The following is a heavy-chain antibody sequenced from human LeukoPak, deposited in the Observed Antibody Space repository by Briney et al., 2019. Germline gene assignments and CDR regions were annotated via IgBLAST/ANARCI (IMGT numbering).Heavy chain of an antibody. Sequence: GGSLRLSCAASGFTFSSYGMHWVRQAPGKGLEWVAVISYDGSNKYYADSVKGRFTISRDNSKNTLYLQMNSLRAEDTAVYYCAKERRYFDWTYYYYGMDVWGQGTTVTVSS. CDR3: AKERRYFDWTYYYYGMDV. V-gene: IGHV3-30*18. CDR2: ISYDGSNK. CDR1: GFTFSSYG. J-gene: IGHJ6*02. D-gene: IGHD3-9*01.